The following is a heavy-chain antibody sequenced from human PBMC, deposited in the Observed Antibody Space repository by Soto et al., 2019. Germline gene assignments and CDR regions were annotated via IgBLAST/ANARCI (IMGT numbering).Heavy chain of an antibody. CDR2: INPFYGET. J-gene: IGHJ5*02. CDR1: GYTFSSYH. CDR3: ARARGISFGYNYFDH. Sequence: QVHLVHSGAEVKKPGASVKVSCQASGYTFSSYHMHWVRQAPGQGLEWMGVINPFYGETRYAQKFQGRVTMTSDTSTSTVYMELSSLRSEDTAVYYCARARGISFGYNYFDHWGQGTLVTVSS. V-gene: IGHV1-46*01. D-gene: IGHD5-18*01.